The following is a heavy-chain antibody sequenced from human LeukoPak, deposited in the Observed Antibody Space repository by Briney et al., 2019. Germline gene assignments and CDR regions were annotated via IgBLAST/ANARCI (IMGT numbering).Heavy chain of an antibody. V-gene: IGHV1-18*01. CDR2: ISPYNGNT. CDR3: ARVVGYDSSGYYYVD. D-gene: IGHD3-22*01. J-gene: IGHJ4*02. CDR1: GYTFTTYG. Sequence: ASVKVSCKASGYTFTTYGISWVRQAPGQGLEWMGWISPYNGNTNYAQKLQGRVTMTTDTSTSTAYMELRSLRSDDTAVYYCARVVGYDSSGYYYVDWGQGTLVTVSS.